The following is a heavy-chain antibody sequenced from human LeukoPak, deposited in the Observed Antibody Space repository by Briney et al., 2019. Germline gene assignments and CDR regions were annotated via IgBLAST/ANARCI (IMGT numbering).Heavy chain of an antibody. CDR2: INGDGSSS. CDR1: GFTFSTYW. Sequence: GGSLRLSCAASGFTFSTYWMHWVRQAPGKGLVWVSRINGDGSSSTYADSVRGRVTISRDNAKNTLYLQMNSLSAEDTAVYYCVRAGYCSGGTCYFDYWGQGTQVIVSS. CDR3: VRAGYCSGGTCYFDY. V-gene: IGHV3-74*01. D-gene: IGHD2-15*01. J-gene: IGHJ4*02.